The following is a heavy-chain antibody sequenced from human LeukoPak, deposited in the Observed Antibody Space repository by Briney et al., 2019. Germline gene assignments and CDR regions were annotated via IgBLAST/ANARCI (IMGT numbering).Heavy chain of an antibody. Sequence: GGSLRLSCAASGFTFSSYWMSWVRQAPGKGLEWVANIKQDGSEKYYVDSVKGRFTISRDNAKNSLYLQMNSLRAEDTAVYYCARGGVGATPPNWFDPWGQGTLVTVSS. D-gene: IGHD1-26*01. CDR1: GFTFSSYW. CDR2: IKQDGSEK. V-gene: IGHV3-7*03. CDR3: ARGGVGATPPNWFDP. J-gene: IGHJ5*02.